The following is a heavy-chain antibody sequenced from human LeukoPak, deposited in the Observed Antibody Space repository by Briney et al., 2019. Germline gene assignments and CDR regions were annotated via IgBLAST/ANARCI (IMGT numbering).Heavy chain of an antibody. CDR3: ARDKRYDILTGYYIYYYYYMDV. CDR2: INWNGGST. D-gene: IGHD3-9*01. V-gene: IGHV3-20*04. CDR1: GFTFDDYG. J-gene: IGHJ6*03. Sequence: GGSLRLSCAASGFTFDDYGMSWVRQAPGKGLEWVSGINWNGGSTGYADSVKGRFTISRDNAKNSLYLQMNSLRAEDTAVYYCARDKRYDILTGYYIYYYYYMDVWGKGTTVTVSS.